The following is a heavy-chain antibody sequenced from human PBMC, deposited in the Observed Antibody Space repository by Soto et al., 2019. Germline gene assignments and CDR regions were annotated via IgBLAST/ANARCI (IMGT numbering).Heavy chain of an antibody. CDR1: GFTFSSYA. D-gene: IGHD2-15*01. J-gene: IGHJ5*02. CDR2: ISGSGGST. CDR3: AKDPRNIVVVVAANNWFDP. Sequence: GGSLRLSCAASGFTFSSYAMSWVRQAPGKGLEWVSAISGSGGSTYYTDSVKGRFTISRDNSKNTLYLQMNSLRAEDTAVYYCAKDPRNIVVVVAANNWFDPWGQGTLVTVSS. V-gene: IGHV3-23*01.